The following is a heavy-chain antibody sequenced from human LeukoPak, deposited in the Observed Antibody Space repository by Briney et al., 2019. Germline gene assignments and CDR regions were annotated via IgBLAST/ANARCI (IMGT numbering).Heavy chain of an antibody. CDR2: ISPSTTHT. D-gene: IGHD1-26*01. Sequence: GGSLRLPCAASGFTFSDYYMSWSRQAPGKGLEWLSYISPSTTHTSYADSVKGRFTISRDNAKSLLYLQMNSLRAEDTAVYYCARGGHGAADQWGQGTLVTVSS. CDR1: GFTFSDYY. CDR3: ARGGHGAADQ. J-gene: IGHJ5*02. V-gene: IGHV3-11*05.